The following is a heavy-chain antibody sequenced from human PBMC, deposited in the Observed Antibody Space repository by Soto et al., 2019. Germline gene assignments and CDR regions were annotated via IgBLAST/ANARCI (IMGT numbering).Heavy chain of an antibody. Sequence: QVQLQQWGAGLLKPSETLSLTCAVYGGSFSGYYWSWIRQPPGKGLEWIGEINHSGRTNYNPSLKSRVTISVDASKNPFSLKLSSVTAADTAVEYCARCQPWHYWGQGTLVTFAS. CDR3: ARCQPWHY. CDR2: INHSGRT. J-gene: IGHJ4*02. V-gene: IGHV4-34*01. CDR1: GGSFSGYY.